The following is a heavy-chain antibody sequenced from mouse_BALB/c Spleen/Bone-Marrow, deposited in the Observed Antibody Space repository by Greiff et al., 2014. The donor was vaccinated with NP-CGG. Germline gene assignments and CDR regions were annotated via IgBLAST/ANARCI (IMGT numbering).Heavy chain of an antibody. D-gene: IGHD2-1*01. Sequence: QVQLQQSGAELVKPGAPVKLSCKASGYTFTRYWVNWVKQRPGRGLEWIGRIDPSDSETHYNQKFKDKATLTVDKSSSTAYIQLSSLSSEDSAVYYCARDGNYYFDYWGQGTTLTVSS. CDR1: GYTFTRYW. CDR3: ARDGNYYFDY. CDR2: IDPSDSET. J-gene: IGHJ2*01. V-gene: IGHV1-69*02.